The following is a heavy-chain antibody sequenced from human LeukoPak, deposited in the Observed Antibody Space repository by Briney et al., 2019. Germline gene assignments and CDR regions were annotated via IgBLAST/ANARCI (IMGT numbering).Heavy chain of an antibody. D-gene: IGHD3-22*01. J-gene: IGHJ4*02. CDR1: GFTFSSYA. CDR2: ISYDGSNK. V-gene: IGHV3-30-3*01. CDR3: ARGPRIYYPFGY. Sequence: TGGSLRLSCAASGFTFSSYAMHWVRQAPGKGLEWVAVISYDGSNKYYADSVKGRFTISRDNSKNTLYLQMNSLRAEDTAVYYCARGPRIYYPFGYWGQGTLVTVSS.